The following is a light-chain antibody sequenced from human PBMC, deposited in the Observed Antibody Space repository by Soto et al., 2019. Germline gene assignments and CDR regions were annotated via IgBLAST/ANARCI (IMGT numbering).Light chain of an antibody. V-gene: IGKV3-11*01. Sequence: EIVLTQSPATLSLSPGERATLSCRASQSVSSKLAWYQQKPGQAPRLLIYDASNRATGIPARFSGSGSETDFTLTISSLEPEDFAVYYCQQRSNWPRTFGQGTKREIK. CDR2: DAS. CDR1: QSVSSK. J-gene: IGKJ2*02. CDR3: QQRSNWPRT.